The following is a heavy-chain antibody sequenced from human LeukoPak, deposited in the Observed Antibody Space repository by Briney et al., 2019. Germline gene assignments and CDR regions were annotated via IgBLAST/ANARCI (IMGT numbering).Heavy chain of an antibody. Sequence: ASVKVSCKASGYTFTGYYMHWVRQAPGQGLEWMGWINRNSGGTNYAQKFQGRVTMTRDTSISTAYMELSRLRSDDTAVYYCARDSSGYVSWFDPWGQGTLVTVSS. D-gene: IGHD3-22*01. V-gene: IGHV1-2*02. J-gene: IGHJ5*02. CDR2: INRNSGGT. CDR3: ARDSSGYVSWFDP. CDR1: GYTFTGYY.